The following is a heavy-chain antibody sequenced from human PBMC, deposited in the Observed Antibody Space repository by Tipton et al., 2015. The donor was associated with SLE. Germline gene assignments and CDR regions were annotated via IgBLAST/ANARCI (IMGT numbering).Heavy chain of an antibody. V-gene: IGHV1-18*01. Sequence: QLVQSGAEVKKPGSSVKVSCKASGGTFSSYAISWVRQAPGQGLEWMGWISAYNGNANYVQTLRGRVTMTTDTSTTTAYMELRSLRSDDTAIYYCGRDGKEDAFDIWGQGTMVTVSS. D-gene: IGHD1-26*01. J-gene: IGHJ3*02. CDR3: GRDGKEDAFDI. CDR1: GGTFSSYA. CDR2: ISAYNGNA.